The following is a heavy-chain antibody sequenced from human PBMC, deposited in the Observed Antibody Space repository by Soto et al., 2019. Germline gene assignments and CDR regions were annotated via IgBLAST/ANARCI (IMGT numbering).Heavy chain of an antibody. Sequence: PGGSLRLSCSASGFTVSSTYMSWVRQAPGKGLEWVSVIYSGGSTYYADSVKGRFTISRDNSKNTLYLQMNSLRAEDTAVYYCAREESSVTPKVGHYFDYWGQGTLVTVSS. CDR1: GFTVSSTY. CDR2: IYSGGST. J-gene: IGHJ4*02. D-gene: IGHD4-17*01. CDR3: AREESSVTPKVGHYFDY. V-gene: IGHV3-66*01.